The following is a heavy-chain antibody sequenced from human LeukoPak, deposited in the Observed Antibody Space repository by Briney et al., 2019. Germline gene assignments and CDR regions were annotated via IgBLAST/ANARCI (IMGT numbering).Heavy chain of an antibody. CDR1: GYTFTSYG. J-gene: IGHJ5*02. CDR2: ISAYNGNT. D-gene: IGHD3-16*02. V-gene: IGHV1-18*01. CDR3: ARGDYDYVWGSYRDHWFDP. Sequence: ASVKVSCKAPGYTFTSYGISWVRQAPGQGLEWMGWISAYNGNTNYAQKLQGRVTMTTDTSTSTAYMELRSMRSDDTAVYYCARGDYDYVWGSYRDHWFDPWGQGTLVTASS.